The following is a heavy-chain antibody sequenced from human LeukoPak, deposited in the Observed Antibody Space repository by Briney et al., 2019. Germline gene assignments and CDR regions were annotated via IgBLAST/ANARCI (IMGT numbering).Heavy chain of an antibody. J-gene: IGHJ6*02. CDR3: AGSYYGSGSYYGNGIDV. V-gene: IGHV3-66*01. CDR1: GFTVSSNY. D-gene: IGHD3-10*01. CDR2: IYSDGST. Sequence: PGGSLRLSCAASGFTVSSNYMSWVRQAPGKGLEWVSVIYSDGSTRYAESVQGRFTISRDNSKNTLYLQMNSLRDEDTAVYYCAGSYYGSGSYYGNGIDVWGQGTTVTVSS.